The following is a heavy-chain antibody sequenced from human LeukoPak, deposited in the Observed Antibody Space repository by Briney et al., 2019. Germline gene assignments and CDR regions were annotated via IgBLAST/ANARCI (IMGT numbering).Heavy chain of an antibody. D-gene: IGHD3-22*01. Sequence: SETLSLTCTVSGGSISSYYWSWIRQPAGKGLEWIGRIYTSGSTNYNPSLKSRVTMSVDTSKNQFSLKLSSVTAADTAVYYCARDVAQANYDSSGYPFDYWGQGTLVTVSS. V-gene: IGHV4-4*07. CDR2: IYTSGST. CDR3: ARDVAQANYDSSGYPFDY. CDR1: GGSISSYY. J-gene: IGHJ4*02.